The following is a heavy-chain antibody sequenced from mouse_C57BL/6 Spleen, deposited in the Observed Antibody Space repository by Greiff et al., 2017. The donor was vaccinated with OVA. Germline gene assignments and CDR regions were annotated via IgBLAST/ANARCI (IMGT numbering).Heavy chain of an antibody. CDR2: INYDGSST. CDR3: ARGDSSGYYAMDY. CDR1: GFTFSDYY. Sequence: DVHLVESEGGLVQPGSSMKLSCTASGFTFSDYYMAWVRQVPEKGLEWVANINYDGSSTYYLDSLKSRFIISRDNAKNILYLQMSSLKSEDTATYYCARGDSSGYYAMDYWGQGTSVTVSS. V-gene: IGHV5-16*01. D-gene: IGHD3-2*02. J-gene: IGHJ4*01.